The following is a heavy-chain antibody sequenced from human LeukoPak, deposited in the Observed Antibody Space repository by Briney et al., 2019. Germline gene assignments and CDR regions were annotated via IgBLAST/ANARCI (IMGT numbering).Heavy chain of an antibody. J-gene: IGHJ3*02. CDR1: GYTFTKCA. D-gene: IGHD3-9*01. CDR2: INTNTRSP. CDR3: ARGCFDSRWASDI. V-gene: IGHV7-4-1*02. Sequence: ASVKVSCKASGYTFTKCAMNWVRQAPGQGLEWMGWINTNTRSPTYAQGFTGRFVFSLDTSVSTAYLQISGLKAEDTAVYYCARGCFDSRWASDIWGQGTMVTVSS.